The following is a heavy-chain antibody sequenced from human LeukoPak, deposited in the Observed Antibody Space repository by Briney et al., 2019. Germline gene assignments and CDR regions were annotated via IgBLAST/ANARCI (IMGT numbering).Heavy chain of an antibody. CDR3: ARGGDYRSYYYYGMDV. D-gene: IGHD4-17*01. Sequence: GGSLRLSCAASGFTFSSYAMSWVRQAPGKGLEWVSAISGSGGSTYYADSVKGRFTISRDNAKNSLYLQMNSPRAEDTAVYYCARGGDYRSYYYYGMDVWGQGTTVTVSS. CDR2: ISGSGGST. CDR1: GFTFSSYA. J-gene: IGHJ6*02. V-gene: IGHV3-23*01.